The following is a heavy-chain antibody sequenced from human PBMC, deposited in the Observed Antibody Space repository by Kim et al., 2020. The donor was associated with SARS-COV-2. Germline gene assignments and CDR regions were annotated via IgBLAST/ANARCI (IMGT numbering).Heavy chain of an antibody. D-gene: IGHD1-26*01. CDR2: IDQSGNT. Sequence: SETLSLTCAVYGGSFSSYYWSWIRQSPGKGLELIGEIDQSGNTNYNPSLKSRLTISVDTSKNQFSLRLNSVTAADTAVYYCARGRRGTYSANWFDPWGQG. CDR1: GGSFSSYY. J-gene: IGHJ5*02. CDR3: ARGRRGTYSANWFDP. V-gene: IGHV4-34*01.